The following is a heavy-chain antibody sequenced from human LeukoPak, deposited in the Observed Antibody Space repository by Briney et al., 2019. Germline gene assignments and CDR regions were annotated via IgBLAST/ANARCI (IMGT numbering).Heavy chain of an antibody. D-gene: IGHD3-16*01. J-gene: IGHJ4*02. CDR3: ARVRGVPSYVDY. CDR2: ISSSSSYI. V-gene: IGHV3-21*01. Sequence: PGGSLRLPCAASGFTFSSYSMNWVRQAPGKGLEWVSSISSSSSYIYYADSVKGRFTISRDNAKNSLYLQMNSLRAEDTAVYYCARVRGVPSYVDYWGQGTLVTVSS. CDR1: GFTFSSYS.